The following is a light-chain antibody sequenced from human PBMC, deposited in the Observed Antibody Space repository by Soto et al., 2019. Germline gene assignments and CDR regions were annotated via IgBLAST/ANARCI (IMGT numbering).Light chain of an antibody. CDR3: SSYVTSSLVL. Sequence: QSVLTQPASVSGSRGQSIPVSCTGTTDVPASNSVSWYQQHPGKAPILIVYDVTKRPSGVSSRFSGSKSDNTASLTISGLQVEDEADYYCSSYVTSSLVLFGGGTKLTVL. V-gene: IGLV2-14*01. J-gene: IGLJ2*01. CDR1: TDVPASNS. CDR2: DVT.